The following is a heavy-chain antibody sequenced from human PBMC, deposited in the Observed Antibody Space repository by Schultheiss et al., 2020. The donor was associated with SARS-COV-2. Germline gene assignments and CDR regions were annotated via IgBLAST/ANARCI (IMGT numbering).Heavy chain of an antibody. J-gene: IGHJ5*02. Sequence: GGSLRLSCAASGFTFSSYAMHWVRQAPGKGLEWVADISYDGSNKYYADSMKGRFTISRDNSKNTLYLQMNSLRAEDTAVYYCARVVSVTRAVDWFDPWGQGTLVTVSS. V-gene: IGHV3-30*07. CDR2: ISYDGSNK. CDR1: GFTFSSYA. CDR3: ARVVSVTRAVDWFDP. D-gene: IGHD4-11*01.